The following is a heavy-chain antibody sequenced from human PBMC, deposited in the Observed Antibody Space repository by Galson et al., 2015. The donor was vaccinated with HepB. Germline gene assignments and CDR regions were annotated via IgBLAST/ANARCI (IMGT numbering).Heavy chain of an antibody. CDR3: ARVNRGSYHSGGFDH. Sequence: SVKVSCKASGYTFTSFGISWARQAPGRGLEWMGRINAYNGDPSFAQKFHGRVTMTTNTFTSTVQMELRSLRPDDTAVYYCARVNRGSYHSGGFDHWGQGTLVIVSS. CDR1: GYTFTSFG. CDR2: INAYNGDP. V-gene: IGHV1-18*04. J-gene: IGHJ4*02. D-gene: IGHD3-16*01.